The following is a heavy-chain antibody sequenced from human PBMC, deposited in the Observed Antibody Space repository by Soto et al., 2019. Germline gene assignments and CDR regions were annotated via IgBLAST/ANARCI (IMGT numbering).Heavy chain of an antibody. D-gene: IGHD4-17*01. Sequence: PGGSLRLSCAASGFTFSSYSMNWVRQAPGKRLEWVSSISSSSSYIYYADSVKGRFTISRDNAKNSLYLQMNSLRAEDTAVYYCARDMTTVVTGAFDIWGQGTMVTVSS. CDR1: GFTFSSYS. CDR3: ARDMTTVVTGAFDI. V-gene: IGHV3-21*01. J-gene: IGHJ3*02. CDR2: ISSSSSYI.